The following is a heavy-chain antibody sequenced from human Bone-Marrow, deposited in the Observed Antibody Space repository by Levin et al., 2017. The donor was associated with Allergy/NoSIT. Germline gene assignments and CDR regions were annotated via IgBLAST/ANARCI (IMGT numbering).Heavy chain of an antibody. J-gene: IGHJ4*02. Sequence: GESLKISCTASGFTVSSNYMTWVHQALGKGLEWVSVIYSGGNTYYADSVKGRFTVSRDNSKDTVFLQMNSLRAEDTAVYYCARAASCSGGSCYRGLDYWGQGTLVTVSS. V-gene: IGHV3-53*01. CDR3: ARAASCSGGSCYRGLDY. CDR1: GFTVSSNY. D-gene: IGHD2-15*01. CDR2: IYSGGNT.